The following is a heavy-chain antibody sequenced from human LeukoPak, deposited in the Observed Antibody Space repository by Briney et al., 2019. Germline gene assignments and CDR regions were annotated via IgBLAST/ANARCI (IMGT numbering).Heavy chain of an antibody. V-gene: IGHV3-33*01. CDR2: IWYDGSNK. J-gene: IGHJ4*02. CDR3: ARSRGSSSWYHFDY. D-gene: IGHD6-13*01. Sequence: PGGSLRLSCAASGFTFSSYGMHWVRQAPGKGLEWVAVIWYDGSNKYYADSVKGRFTISRDNSKNTLYLQMNSLRAEDTAVYYCARSRGSSSWYHFDYWGQGTLVTVSS. CDR1: GFTFSSYG.